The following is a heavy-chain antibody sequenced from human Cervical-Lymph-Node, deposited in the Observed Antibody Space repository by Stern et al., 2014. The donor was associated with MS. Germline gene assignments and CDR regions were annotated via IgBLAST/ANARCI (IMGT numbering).Heavy chain of an antibody. V-gene: IGHV1-2*06. CDR1: GYSFTGNY. Sequence: QVQLVQSGAEVKEPGDSVVISCKAAGYSFTGNYIHWLRQAPGQGLEWMGRTNPNSGDSNYALKFQGRVTMTRDTSITTAYMNLNRLGFDDTAVYYCARERGRAGPAMADYWGQGTLVTVSS. D-gene: IGHD5-18*01. CDR3: ARERGRAGPAMADY. J-gene: IGHJ4*02. CDR2: TNPNSGDS.